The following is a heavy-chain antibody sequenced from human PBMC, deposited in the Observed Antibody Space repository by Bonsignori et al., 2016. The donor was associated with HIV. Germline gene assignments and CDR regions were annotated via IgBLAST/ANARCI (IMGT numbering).Heavy chain of an antibody. CDR1: GGSISSSSYY. CDR2: IYYSGST. J-gene: IGHJ4*01. Sequence: QLQLQESGPGLVKPSETLSLTCTVSGGSISSSSYYWGWIRQPPGKGLEWIGSIYYSGSTYYNPSLKSRVTISVDTSKNQFSLKLSSVTAADTAVYYCARHAFSHPPGYYFDYWGRGPVGHRLL. V-gene: IGHV4-39*01. CDR3: ARHAFSHPPGYYFDY.